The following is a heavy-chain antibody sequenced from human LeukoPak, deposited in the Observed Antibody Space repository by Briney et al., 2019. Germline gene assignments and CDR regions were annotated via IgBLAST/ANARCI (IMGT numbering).Heavy chain of an antibody. V-gene: IGHV3-21*01. CDR1: GFTFSGYS. Sequence: GGSLRLSCAASGFTFSGYSMNWVRQAPGKGLEWDSSISSSSSYIYYADSVKGRFTISRDNAKNSLYLQMNSLRAEDTAVYYCARGYSYGRGRVAYFDYWGQGTLLTVSS. CDR2: ISSSSSYI. D-gene: IGHD5-18*01. CDR3: ARGYSYGRGRVAYFDY. J-gene: IGHJ4*02.